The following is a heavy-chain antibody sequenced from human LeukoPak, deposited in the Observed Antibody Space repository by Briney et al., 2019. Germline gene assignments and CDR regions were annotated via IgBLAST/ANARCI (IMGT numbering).Heavy chain of an antibody. D-gene: IGHD3-22*01. CDR2: ISAYNGNT. CDR3: ANLPLLLRDSSGYYYEDY. Sequence: GASVKVSCKASGYTFTSYGISWVRQAPGQGLEWMGRISAYNGNTNYAQKLQGRVTMTTDTSTSTAYMELRSLRSDDTAVYYCANLPLLLRDSSGYYYEDYWGQGTLVTVSS. V-gene: IGHV1-18*01. CDR1: GYTFTSYG. J-gene: IGHJ4*02.